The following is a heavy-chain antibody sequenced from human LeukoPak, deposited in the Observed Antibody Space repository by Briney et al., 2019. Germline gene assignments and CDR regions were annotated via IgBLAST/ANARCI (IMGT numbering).Heavy chain of an antibody. V-gene: IGHV4-59*08. J-gene: IGHJ4*02. CDR2: IYYSGST. CDR1: GGSISSYY. CDR3: ARQGFLEWFIDY. Sequence: SETLSLTCTVSGGSISSYYWSWIRQPPGKGLEWIGYIYYSGSTNYNPSFKSRVTISVDTSKNQFSLKLSSVTAADTAVYYCARQGFLEWFIDYWGQGTLVTVSS. D-gene: IGHD3-3*01.